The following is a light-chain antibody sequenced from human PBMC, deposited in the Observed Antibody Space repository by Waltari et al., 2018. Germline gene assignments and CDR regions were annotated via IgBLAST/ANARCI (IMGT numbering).Light chain of an antibody. CDR3: QQYKNWPPAT. CDR2: AGS. CDR1: QTVSIN. J-gene: IGKJ1*01. Sequence: ETMMTQSPATLSVSPGERATLSCRASQTVSINLAWYQQKPGQPPRLLIYAGSTRATGIPARFSGSGSGTEFTLTISSQQSKEFTIYYCQQYKNWPPATFGLGTKVEIK. V-gene: IGKV3-15*01.